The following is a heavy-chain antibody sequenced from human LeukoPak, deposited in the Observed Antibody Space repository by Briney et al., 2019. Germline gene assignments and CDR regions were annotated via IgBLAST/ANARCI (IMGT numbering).Heavy chain of an antibody. CDR2: ISWNSGSI. CDR1: GFTFDDYA. CDR3: AKDIEGRVSGADY. D-gene: IGHD3-3*01. V-gene: IGHV3-9*01. J-gene: IGHJ4*02. Sequence: PRGSLRLSCAASGFTFDDYAMHWVRQAPGKGLEWVSGISWNSGSIGYADSVKGRFTISRDNAKNSLYLQMNSLRAEDTALYYCAKDIEGRVSGADYWGQGTLVTVSS.